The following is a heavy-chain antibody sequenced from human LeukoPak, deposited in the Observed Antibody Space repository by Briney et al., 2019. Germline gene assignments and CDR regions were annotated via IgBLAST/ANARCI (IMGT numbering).Heavy chain of an antibody. D-gene: IGHD2-2*01. CDR2: ISSSSSYI. V-gene: IGHV3-21*01. CDR3: ARRYCSSTSCYVDY. Sequence: GGSLRLSCAASGFTFSSYSMNWVRQAPGKGLEWVSSISSSSSYIYYADSVKGRFTISRDNAKNSLYLQMSSLRAEDTAVYYCARRYCSSTSCYVDYWGQGTLVTVSS. CDR1: GFTFSSYS. J-gene: IGHJ4*02.